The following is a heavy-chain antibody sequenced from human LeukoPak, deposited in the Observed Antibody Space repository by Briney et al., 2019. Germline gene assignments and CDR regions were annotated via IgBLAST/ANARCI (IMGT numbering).Heavy chain of an antibody. D-gene: IGHD5-24*01. V-gene: IGHV3-23*01. CDR3: AKDIQLST. J-gene: IGHJ3*01. Sequence: GGSLRLSCTASGFTFSVAAMTWVRQAPGKGLEWVSLIGASGESTYYADSVKGRFTISRDNSKNTLSLQMNSLRVEDTAMYFCAKDIQLSTWGLGTMVTVSS. CDR1: GFTFSVAA. CDR2: IGASGEST.